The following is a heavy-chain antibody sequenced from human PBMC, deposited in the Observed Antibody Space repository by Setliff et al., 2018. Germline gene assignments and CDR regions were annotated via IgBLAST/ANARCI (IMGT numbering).Heavy chain of an antibody. CDR2: ISGYNGYT. Sequence: ASVKVSCKASGFTFKTYRFSWIRQAPGQGLEWMGWISGYNGYTVYAQKLQGRVTLTTDTSTGTAYMEVRSLRSDDTAQYYCVRDRAAIVVGPPTAAFDIWGQGTMVTVSS. J-gene: IGHJ3*02. CDR1: GFTFKTYR. V-gene: IGHV1-18*01. D-gene: IGHD2-2*01. CDR3: VRDRAAIVVGPPTAAFDI.